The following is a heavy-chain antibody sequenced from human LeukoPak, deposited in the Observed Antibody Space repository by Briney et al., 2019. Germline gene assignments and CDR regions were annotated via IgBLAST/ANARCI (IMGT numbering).Heavy chain of an antibody. CDR2: INPSGGSR. J-gene: IGHJ4*02. V-gene: IGHV1-46*01. D-gene: IGHD5-18*01. CDR3: ARVEGYRNGYSFDY. CDR1: GYTFRIHY. Sequence: ASVTVSCKASGYTFRIHYMHLLRQAPAPGREWMGIINPSGGSRTYAQKFQGRLTMTSDTSSSTVYMELSSLRSDDAAVYYCARVEGYRNGYSFDYWGQGTLVTVST.